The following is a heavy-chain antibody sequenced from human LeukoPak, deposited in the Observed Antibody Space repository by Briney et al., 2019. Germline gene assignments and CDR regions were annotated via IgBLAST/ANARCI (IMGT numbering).Heavy chain of an antibody. CDR2: IIPIFGTA. D-gene: IGHD2-21*01. J-gene: IGHJ6*03. CDR1: GGTFSSYA. Sequence: XVKVSCKASGGTFSSYAISWVRQAPGQGLEWMGGIIPIFGTANYAQKFQGRVTITTDESTSTAYMELSSLRSEDTAVYYCAGGGEAYYYYMDVWGKGTTVTVSS. V-gene: IGHV1-69*05. CDR3: AGGGEAYYYYMDV.